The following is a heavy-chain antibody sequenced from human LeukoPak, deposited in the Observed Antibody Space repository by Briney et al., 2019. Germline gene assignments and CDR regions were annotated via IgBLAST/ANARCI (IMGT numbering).Heavy chain of an antibody. CDR2: IKQDGSER. J-gene: IGHJ4*02. CDR1: GVTFSSHW. V-gene: IGHV3-7*03. CDR3: ARHSALDTGYFDY. D-gene: IGHD5-18*01. Sequence: GGSLRLSCVVSGVTFSSHWMSWVRQAPGKGLEWVANIKQDGSERYYVDSVKGRFTISRDNAKNSVFLQMNSLRAEDTAVYYCARHSALDTGYFDYWGQGTLVTVSS.